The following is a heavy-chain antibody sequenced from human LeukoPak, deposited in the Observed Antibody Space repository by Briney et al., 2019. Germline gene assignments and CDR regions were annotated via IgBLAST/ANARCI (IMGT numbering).Heavy chain of an antibody. D-gene: IGHD6-13*01. Sequence: PGGSLRLSCAASGFAFSRYNMDWVRQAPGKGLEWVSYISSSSTIYYADSVKGRFTISRDNAKNSVYLQMNSLRDEDTAVYYCARGGSSSWHMVGTWGQGTLVTVSS. CDR2: ISSSSTI. CDR1: GFAFSRYN. J-gene: IGHJ5*02. CDR3: ARGGSSSWHMVGT. V-gene: IGHV3-48*02.